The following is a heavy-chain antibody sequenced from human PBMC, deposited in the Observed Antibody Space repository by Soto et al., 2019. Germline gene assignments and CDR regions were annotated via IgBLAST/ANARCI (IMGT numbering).Heavy chain of an antibody. CDR1: EFTW. Sequence: HPGGSLRLSCAASEFTWMHWVRQAPGKGLVWVSRSKSDGSSTNYADSVKGRFTISRDNAKNTLYLQMNSLRAEDTAVYYCARNPGSRYGYFDYWGQGAQVTVSS. D-gene: IGHD5-18*01. CDR3: ARNPGSRYGYFDY. V-gene: IGHV3-74*01. CDR2: SKSDGSST. J-gene: IGHJ4*02.